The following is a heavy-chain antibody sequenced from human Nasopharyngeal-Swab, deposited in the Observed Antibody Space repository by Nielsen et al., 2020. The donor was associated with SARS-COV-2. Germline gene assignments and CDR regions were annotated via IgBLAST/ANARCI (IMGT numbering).Heavy chain of an antibody. CDR1: GYTFTGYY. J-gene: IGHJ6*02. Sequence: ASVTVSCKASGYTFTGYYMHWVRQAPGQGLEWMGWINPNSGGTNYAQKFQGRVTMTRDTSISTAYMELSRLRSDDTAVYYCARDSQGITIFGVVTMNYYYGMDVWGQGTTVTVSS. D-gene: IGHD3-3*01. CDR3: ARDSQGITIFGVVTMNYYYGMDV. V-gene: IGHV1-2*02. CDR2: INPNSGGT.